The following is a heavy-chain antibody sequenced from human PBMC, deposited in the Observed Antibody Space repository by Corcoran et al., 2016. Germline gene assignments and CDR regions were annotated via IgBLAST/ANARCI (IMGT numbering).Heavy chain of an antibody. CDR2: IKSKTDGGTT. CDR3: TTDPGPMDV. Sequence: EVQLVDSGGGLVKPGGSLRLSCAASGFTFSNAWMNGVRQAQGKGLEWVGRIKSKTDGGTTDYAAPVNGRVSIARDDSNNTLYLQMNSLKTEDTAVYYCTTDPGPMDVGGQGTTVTVSS. J-gene: IGHJ6*02. CDR1: GFTFSNAW. V-gene: IGHV3-15*07.